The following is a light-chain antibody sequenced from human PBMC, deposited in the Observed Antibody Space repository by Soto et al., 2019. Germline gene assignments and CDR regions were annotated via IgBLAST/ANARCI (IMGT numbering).Light chain of an antibody. CDR3: CSYAGRYIYV. Sequence: SALAQPPSASGSPGQSVTISCTGTSSDVGGYIYVSWYQHHPGKAPKLMIYEASKRPSGVPDRFSGSKSGNTASLTVSGLQAEDEADYYCCSYAGRYIYVFGTGTKVT. V-gene: IGLV2-8*01. CDR2: EAS. J-gene: IGLJ1*01. CDR1: SSDVGGYIY.